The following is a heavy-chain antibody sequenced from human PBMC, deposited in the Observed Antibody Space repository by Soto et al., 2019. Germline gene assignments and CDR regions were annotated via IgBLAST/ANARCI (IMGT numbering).Heavy chain of an antibody. CDR3: ARDSGRDGYYYYMDV. J-gene: IGHJ6*03. CDR1: GGSISSGGYY. Sequence: QVQLQESGPGLVKPSQTLSLTCTVSGGSISSGGYYWSWIRQHPGKGLEWIGYIYYSGSTYYNPSLKRRVTIPVDTSKNQFSLKLSSVTAADTAVYYCARDSGRDGYYYYMDVWGKGTTVTVSS. CDR2: IYYSGST. D-gene: IGHD2-21*01. V-gene: IGHV4-31*03.